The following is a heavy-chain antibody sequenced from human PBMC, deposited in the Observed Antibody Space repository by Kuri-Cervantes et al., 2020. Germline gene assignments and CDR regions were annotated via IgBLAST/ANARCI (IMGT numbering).Heavy chain of an antibody. Sequence: GGSLRLSCAASGFTFSSYWMSWVRQAPGKGLEWVANIKQDGSEKYYVDSVKGRFTISRDNAKNSLYLQMNSLSAEDTAVYYCARDAVYGDFYHRDADAFDIWGQGTTVTVSS. CDR2: IKQDGSEK. J-gene: IGHJ3*02. V-gene: IGHV3-7*01. D-gene: IGHD4-17*01. CDR1: GFTFSSYW. CDR3: ARDAVYGDFYHRDADAFDI.